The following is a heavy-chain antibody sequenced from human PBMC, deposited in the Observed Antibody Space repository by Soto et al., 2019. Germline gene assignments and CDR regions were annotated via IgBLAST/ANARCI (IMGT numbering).Heavy chain of an antibody. J-gene: IGHJ4*02. CDR2: IYSGGST. Sequence: PGGSLRLSCAASGFTVSSNYMSWVRQAPGKGLEWVSVIYSGGSTYYADSVKGRFTISRDNSKNTLYLQMNSLRAEDTAVYYCAIGSTGSASYYIVYWGQGTLVTVSS. CDR3: AIGSTGSASYYIVY. V-gene: IGHV3-53*01. D-gene: IGHD3-10*01. CDR1: GFTVSSNY.